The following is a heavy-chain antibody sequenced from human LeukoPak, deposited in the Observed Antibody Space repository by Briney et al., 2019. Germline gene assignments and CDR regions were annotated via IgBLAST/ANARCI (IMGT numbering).Heavy chain of an antibody. CDR3: ARGLLVHYDFWSGRTDYFDY. CDR1: GGSINSSSYY. CDR2: IYYSGST. D-gene: IGHD3-3*01. J-gene: IGHJ4*02. Sequence: SETLSLTCTVSGGSINSSSYYWGWIRQPPGKGLEWIGSIYYSGSTYYNPSLKSRVTISVDTSKNQFSLKLSSVTAADTAVYYCARGLLVHYDFWSGRTDYFDYWGQGTLVTVSS. V-gene: IGHV4-39*07.